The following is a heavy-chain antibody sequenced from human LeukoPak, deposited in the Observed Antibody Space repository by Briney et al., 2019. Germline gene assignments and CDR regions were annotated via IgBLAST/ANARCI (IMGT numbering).Heavy chain of an antibody. V-gene: IGHV3-30*02. CDR2: IHNDGTFG. J-gene: IGHJ4*02. CDR1: GFTFSHFG. Sequence: GGSLRLSCAASGFTFSHFGMQWVRQAPGKGLEWVAVIHNDGTFGQYADSVKGRFTISRDNSKNTLYLQMNSLRAEDTAVYYCAKDLRSSQVIDYWGQGTLVTVSS. D-gene: IGHD6-13*01. CDR3: AKDLRSSQVIDY.